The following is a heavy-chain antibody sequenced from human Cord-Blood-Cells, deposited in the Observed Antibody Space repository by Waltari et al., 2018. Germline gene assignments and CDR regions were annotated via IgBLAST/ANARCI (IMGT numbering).Heavy chain of an antibody. CDR2: IYYSGST. CDR1: GGSISSYY. D-gene: IGHD5-12*01. J-gene: IGHJ4*02. CDR3: ARGGYNLFDY. Sequence: QVQLQESGPGLVKPSETLSLTCTVSGGSISSYYWSWIRQPPGKGLEWIGYIYYSGSTNYNPSLKSRVTISVDTSKNQFSLKLSSVTAADTAVYYCARGGYNLFDYWGQGTLVTVSS. V-gene: IGHV4-59*08.